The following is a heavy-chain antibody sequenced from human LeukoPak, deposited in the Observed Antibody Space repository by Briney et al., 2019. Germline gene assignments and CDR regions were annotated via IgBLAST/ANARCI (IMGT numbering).Heavy chain of an antibody. CDR2: IYYSGSS. D-gene: IGHD3-22*01. V-gene: IGHV4-59*01. CDR3: ARVFLSEREDYYDTSGQGWFDP. Sequence: SETLSLTCTVSGASISSSYWSWIRQPPGKGLEWIGYIYYSGSSSYNPSLKSRVTISVDTSKNQFSLKLSSVTAADTAVYYCARVFLSEREDYYDTSGQGWFDPWGQGTLVTVSS. J-gene: IGHJ5*02. CDR1: GASISSSY.